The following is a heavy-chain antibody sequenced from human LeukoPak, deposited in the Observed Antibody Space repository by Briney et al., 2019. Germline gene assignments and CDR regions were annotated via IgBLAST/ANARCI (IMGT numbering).Heavy chain of an antibody. CDR1: GGSISSGGYS. J-gene: IGHJ6*02. CDR2: IYHSGST. D-gene: IGHD3-3*01. Sequence: SETLSLTCAVSGGSISSGGYSWSWIRQPPGKGLEWIGYIYHSGSTYYNPSLKSRVTISVDRSKNQFSLKLSSVTAADTAVHYCARGDFWSGYHYGMDVWGQGTTVTVSS. V-gene: IGHV4-30-2*01. CDR3: ARGDFWSGYHYGMDV.